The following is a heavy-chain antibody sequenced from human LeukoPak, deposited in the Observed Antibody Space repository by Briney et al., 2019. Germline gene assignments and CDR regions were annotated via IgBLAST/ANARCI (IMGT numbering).Heavy chain of an antibody. D-gene: IGHD5-24*01. CDR1: GGSINSSSYY. CDR2: IFYSGNT. V-gene: IGHV4-39*01. CDR3: ARHRSKWLQSSFDY. Sequence: SSETLSLACTVSGGSINSSSYYWGWIRQPPGKGLEWIGSIFYSGNTYDNPSLKSRVTISVDTSKNQFSLKLNSVTAADTAVYYCARHRSKWLQSSFDYWGQGTLVTVSS. J-gene: IGHJ4*02.